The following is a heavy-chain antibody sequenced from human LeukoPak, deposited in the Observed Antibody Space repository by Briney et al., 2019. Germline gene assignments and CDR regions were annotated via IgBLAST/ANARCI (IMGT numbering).Heavy chain of an antibody. J-gene: IGHJ4*02. D-gene: IGHD1-26*01. CDR2: ISGSGGST. CDR1: GFTYSSYS. V-gene: IGHV3-23*01. Sequence: GGSLRLSCAASGFTYSSYSRNWVRQGPGRGLEWVSAISGSGGSTYYADSVKGRFTISRDNSKNTLYLQMNSLRAEDTAVYYCAKDLAGSGSYSFDYWGQGTLVTVSS. CDR3: AKDLAGSGSYSFDY.